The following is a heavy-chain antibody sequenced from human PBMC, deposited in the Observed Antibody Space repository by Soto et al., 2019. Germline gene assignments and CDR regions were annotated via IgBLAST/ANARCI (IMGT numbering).Heavy chain of an antibody. J-gene: IGHJ5*02. CDR1: GGSFSGYY. D-gene: IGHD2-15*01. CDR2: IYHSGST. CDR3: SSQRISSRNWFDP. Sequence: SETLSLTCAVYGGSFSGYYWSWIRQPPGKGLEWIGEIYHSGSTNYNPSLKSRVTISVDTSKNQFSLKLSSVTAADTAVYYCSSQRISSRNWFDPWGQGTLVTVS. V-gene: IGHV4-34*01.